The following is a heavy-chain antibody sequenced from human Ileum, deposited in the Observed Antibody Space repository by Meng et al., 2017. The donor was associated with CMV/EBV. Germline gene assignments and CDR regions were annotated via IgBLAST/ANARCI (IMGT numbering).Heavy chain of an antibody. V-gene: IGHV4-34*01. J-gene: IGHJ5*02. D-gene: IGHD2-2*01. CDR1: GGSFSGYY. Sequence: GGSFSGYYWSWIRQPPGKGQEWIGEINHSGSTNYNPSLKSRVTISVDTSKNQFSLKLSSVTAADTAVYYCARAYCSSTSCYANWFDPWGQGTLVTVSS. CDR2: INHSGST. CDR3: ARAYCSSTSCYANWFDP.